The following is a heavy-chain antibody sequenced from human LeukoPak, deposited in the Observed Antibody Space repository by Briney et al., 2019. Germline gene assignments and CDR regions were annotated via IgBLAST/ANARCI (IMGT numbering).Heavy chain of an antibody. CDR3: AKDRCSNGVGCYYYYMDV. CDR2: ISGSGGGT. J-gene: IGHJ6*03. V-gene: IGHV3-23*01. D-gene: IGHD2-8*01. CDR1: GFTVSTSA. Sequence: PGGSLRLSCAAAGFTVSTSAMSWVRQAPGKGLEWVSGISGSGGGTYYADSVKGRFSISRDSSKNILYLQMNSLRAEDTAVYYCAKDRCSNGVGCYYYYMDVWGKGTTVTISS.